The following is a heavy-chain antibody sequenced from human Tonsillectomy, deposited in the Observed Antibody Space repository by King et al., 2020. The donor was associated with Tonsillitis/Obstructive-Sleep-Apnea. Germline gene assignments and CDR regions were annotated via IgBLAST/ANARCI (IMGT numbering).Heavy chain of an antibody. D-gene: IGHD2-2*01. CDR2: INPNSGGT. V-gene: IGHV1-2*04. J-gene: IGHJ6*03. Sequence: QLVQSGAEVKKPGASVKVSCKASGYTFTGYYMHWVRQAPGQGLEWMGWINPNSGGTNYAQKFQGWVTMTRDTSISTAYMELSRLRSDDTAVYYCARGPGSPGYCSSTSCYYYYYMDVWGKGTTVTVSS. CDR1: GYTFTGYY. CDR3: ARGPGSPGYCSSTSCYYYYYMDV.